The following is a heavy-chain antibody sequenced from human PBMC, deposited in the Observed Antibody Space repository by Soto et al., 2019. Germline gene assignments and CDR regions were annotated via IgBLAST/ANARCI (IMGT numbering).Heavy chain of an antibody. Sequence: QITLKESGPTLVKPTQTLTLTCAVSGFSLSSTPVGVGWLRQPPGKALQWLATIYWNDDKRYTPSLKSRLSITKDTSKNQVVLTMTDMDPVDTATYYCARRDTDSWNSLFDFWGQGTLVTVSS. V-gene: IGHV2-5*01. CDR2: IYWNDDK. CDR1: GFSLSSTPVG. CDR3: ARRDTDSWNSLFDF. D-gene: IGHD1-1*01. J-gene: IGHJ4*02.